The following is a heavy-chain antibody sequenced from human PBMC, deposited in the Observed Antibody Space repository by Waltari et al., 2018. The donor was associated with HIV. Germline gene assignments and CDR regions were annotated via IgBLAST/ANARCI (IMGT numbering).Heavy chain of an antibody. CDR1: GCTFGSYA. D-gene: IGHD4-17*01. CDR3: AKGTLNPLTTDY. Sequence: EVQLLESGGGLVQPGGSLRLSCAGSGCTFGSYAMTWVRQAPGKGLEWVSAIFGDGGSTFYADSVKGRFTISRDNSKNTLYLQMNSLRAEDTAVYYCAKGTLNPLTTDYWGQGTLVTVSS. J-gene: IGHJ4*02. CDR2: IFGDGGST. V-gene: IGHV3-23*01.